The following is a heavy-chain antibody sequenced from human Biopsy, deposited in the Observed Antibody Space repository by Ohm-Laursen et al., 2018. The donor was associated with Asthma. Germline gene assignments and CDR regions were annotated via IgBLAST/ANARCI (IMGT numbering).Heavy chain of an antibody. Sequence: ASVMVSCKASGYTFNSAGITWVRQAPGQGLEWMGRISVYNGNTKVAQKLQDRVTMITDTSTSTAYMELRSLRSDDTAVYFCARAVDYSHYYGIDVWGQGTTVTVS. D-gene: IGHD3-10*01. CDR3: ARAVDYSHYYGIDV. CDR1: GYTFNSAG. V-gene: IGHV1-18*01. CDR2: ISVYNGNT. J-gene: IGHJ6*02.